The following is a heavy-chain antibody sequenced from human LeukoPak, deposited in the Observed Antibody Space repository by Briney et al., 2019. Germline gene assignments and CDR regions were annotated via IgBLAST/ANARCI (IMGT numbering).Heavy chain of an antibody. CDR3: ARLGVGLIPFDI. Sequence: GGSLRLSCAASGFSVSGNYMNWVRRAPGKGLEWVSVIYSGDTTNYADSVKGRFTISRDNSKNTLYLQMNSLRAEDTAVYYCARLGVGLIPFDIWGQGTMVTVSS. CDR2: IYSGDTT. D-gene: IGHD3-16*01. J-gene: IGHJ3*02. CDR1: GFSVSGNY. V-gene: IGHV3-53*01.